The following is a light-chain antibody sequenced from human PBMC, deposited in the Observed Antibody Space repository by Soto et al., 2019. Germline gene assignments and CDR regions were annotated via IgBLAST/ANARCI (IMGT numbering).Light chain of an antibody. Sequence: DIQMTQSPSTLFASVGDRVTITCRASQSISIWLAWYQQKAGKAPKVLIYKASNLESGVPSRFSDSGSGPEFPLTISSLQPDEFATYYCQHYTSYPYTFGQGTKLEI. J-gene: IGKJ2*01. V-gene: IGKV1-5*03. CDR2: KAS. CDR1: QSISIW. CDR3: QHYTSYPYT.